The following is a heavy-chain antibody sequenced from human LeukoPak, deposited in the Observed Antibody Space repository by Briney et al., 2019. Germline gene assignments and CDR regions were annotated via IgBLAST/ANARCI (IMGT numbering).Heavy chain of an antibody. V-gene: IGHV4-59*01. D-gene: IGHD5-12*01. CDR3: AWFLEYSGYGFDY. CDR1: GGSISSYY. Sequence: SETLSLTCTVPGGSISSYYWSWIRQPPGKGLEWIGYIYYSGSTNYNPSLKSRVTISVDTSKNQFSLKLSSVTAADTAVYYCAWFLEYSGYGFDYWGQGTLVTVSS. J-gene: IGHJ4*02. CDR2: IYYSGST.